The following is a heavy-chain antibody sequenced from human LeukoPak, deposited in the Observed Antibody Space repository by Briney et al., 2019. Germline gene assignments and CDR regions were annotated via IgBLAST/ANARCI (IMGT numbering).Heavy chain of an antibody. CDR1: GYTFTGYY. V-gene: IGHV1-2*02. Sequence: ASVKVSCKASGYTFTGYYVHWVRQAPGQGLEWMGWINPNSGGTNYAQKFQGRVTMTRDTSISTAYMELSRLRSDDTAVYYCARGGYSSGWYSPNWFDPWGQGTLVTVSS. CDR3: ARGGYSSGWYSPNWFDP. CDR2: INPNSGGT. D-gene: IGHD6-19*01. J-gene: IGHJ5*02.